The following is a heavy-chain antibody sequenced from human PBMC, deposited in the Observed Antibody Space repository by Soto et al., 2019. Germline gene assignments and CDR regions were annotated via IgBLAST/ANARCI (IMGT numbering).Heavy chain of an antibody. V-gene: IGHV1-18*01. CDR1: GYTFTSYG. D-gene: IGHD3-10*01. CDR2: ISAYNGNT. Sequence: ASVKVSCKASGYTFTSYGISWVRQAPGQGLEWMGWISAYNGNTNYAQKLQGRVTMTTDTSTSTAYMELRSLRSDDTAVYYCARGTDSLVRGVIITKYYYYYGMDVWGQGTTVTVSS. J-gene: IGHJ6*02. CDR3: ARGTDSLVRGVIITKYYYYYGMDV.